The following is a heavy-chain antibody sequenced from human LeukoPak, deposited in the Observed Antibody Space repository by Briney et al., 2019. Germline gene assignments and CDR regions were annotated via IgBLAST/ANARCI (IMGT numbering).Heavy chain of an antibody. D-gene: IGHD3-22*01. Sequence: PSETLSLTCTVSAGSISIYYWSWIRQPPGKGLEWIGRINTSGSTNYNPSLKSRVTISVDTSKNQFSLKLSSVTAADTAVYYCAAYYYDSSGYFNWFDPWGQGTLVTVSS. J-gene: IGHJ5*02. CDR2: INTSGST. CDR3: AAYYYDSSGYFNWFDP. V-gene: IGHV4-4*07. CDR1: AGSISIYY.